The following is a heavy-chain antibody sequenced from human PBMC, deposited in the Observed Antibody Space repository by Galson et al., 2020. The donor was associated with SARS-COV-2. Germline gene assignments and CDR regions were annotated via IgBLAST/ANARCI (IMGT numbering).Heavy chain of an antibody. D-gene: IGHD3-3*01. Sequence: SETLSLTCAVSGGSISSSNWWSWVRQPPGKGLEWIGEIYHSGSTNYNPSLKSRVTISVDKSKNQFSLKLSSVTAADTAVYYCARAFGVTRWGYLDYWGQGTLVTFFS. CDR1: GGSISSSNW. J-gene: IGHJ4*02. CDR3: ARAFGVTRWGYLDY. CDR2: IYHSGST. V-gene: IGHV4-4*02.